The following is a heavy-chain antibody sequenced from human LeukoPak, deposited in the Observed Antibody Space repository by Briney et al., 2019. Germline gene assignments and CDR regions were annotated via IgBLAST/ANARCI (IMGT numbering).Heavy chain of an antibody. CDR3: AKGSIMLWV. D-gene: IGHD2-8*01. Sequence: PGGSLRLSCAASGFTFSTYAMSWVRQAPGKGLEWVSSISASGTSPYYTDSVKGRFTISRDTSKNTLSLQMNSLRVDDTAVYYRAKGSIMLWVGGQGTLVTVSS. J-gene: IGHJ4*02. V-gene: IGHV3-23*01. CDR1: GFTFSTYA. CDR2: ISASGTSP.